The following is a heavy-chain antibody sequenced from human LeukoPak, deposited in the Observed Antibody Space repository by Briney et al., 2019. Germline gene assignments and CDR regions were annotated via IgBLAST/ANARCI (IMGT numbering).Heavy chain of an antibody. CDR2: FHYSGST. CDR3: ARLGDSSSRLYYFDY. CDR1: GGSISSYY. V-gene: IGHV4-59*08. Sequence: PSETLSLTCTVSGGSISSYYWSRIRQPPGKGLEWIGYFHYSGSTNYSPSLKSRVTISVDTSKNQFSLKLSSVTAADTAAYYCARLGDSSSRLYYFDYWGQGTLVTVSS. D-gene: IGHD6-6*01. J-gene: IGHJ4*02.